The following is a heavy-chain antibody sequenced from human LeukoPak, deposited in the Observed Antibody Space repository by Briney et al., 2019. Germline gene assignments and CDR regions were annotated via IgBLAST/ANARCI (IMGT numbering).Heavy chain of an antibody. J-gene: IGHJ5*02. D-gene: IGHD3-3*01. CDR1: GGTFSSYA. Sequence: SVKVSCKASGGTFSSYAISWVRQAPGQGLGWMGGIIPIFGTANYAQKFQGRVTITTDESTSTAYMELSSLRSEDTAVYYCARVWSGQGWFDPWGQGTLVTVSS. CDR3: ARVWSGQGWFDP. CDR2: IIPIFGTA. V-gene: IGHV1-69*05.